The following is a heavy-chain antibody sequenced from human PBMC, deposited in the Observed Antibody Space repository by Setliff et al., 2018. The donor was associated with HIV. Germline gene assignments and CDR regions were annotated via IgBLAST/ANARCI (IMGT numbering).Heavy chain of an antibody. Sequence: SVKVSCKASGGTFNRLAISWVRQAPGQGLEWMGGIIPIYGTVNYAQKFQGRVTITADESTTTAYMELSSLRSEDTAVYYCATSPRGTYYDILTGLPRGYFDPWGQGTQVTVSS. J-gene: IGHJ5*02. D-gene: IGHD3-9*01. CDR2: IIPIYGTV. V-gene: IGHV1-69*13. CDR1: GGTFNRLA. CDR3: ATSPRGTYYDILTGLPRGYFDP.